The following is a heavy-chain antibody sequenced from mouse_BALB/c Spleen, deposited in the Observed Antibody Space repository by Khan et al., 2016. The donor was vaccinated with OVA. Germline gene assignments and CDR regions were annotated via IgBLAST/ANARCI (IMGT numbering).Heavy chain of an antibody. CDR3: ARELRLGWFAY. J-gene: IGHJ3*01. Sequence: VQLQESGPGLVAPSQNLSITCTVSGFSLTAYGVNWVRQSPRKGLEWLGMIWGDGSTDYNSALKSRLSISKDNSKSQVFLKMNSLQTDDTARYXCARELRLGWFAYWGQGTLVTVSA. CDR2: IWGDGST. D-gene: IGHD1-2*01. V-gene: IGHV2-6-7*01. CDR1: GFSLTAYG.